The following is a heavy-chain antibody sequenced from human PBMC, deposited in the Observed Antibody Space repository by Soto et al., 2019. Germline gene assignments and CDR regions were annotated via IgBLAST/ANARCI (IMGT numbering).Heavy chain of an antibody. CDR2: IFWDDDR. Sequence: SGPTLVNPTQTLTLTCSFSGFSLSTSGVAVGWVRQPPEKALEWLALIFWDDDRRYSPSLKTRLTITKDTSKNQVVLTLTNVDPVDTATYYCAHMLTGTGGHFDHWGQGTQVTVSS. D-gene: IGHD2-8*02. CDR3: AHMLTGTGGHFDH. J-gene: IGHJ4*02. V-gene: IGHV2-5*02. CDR1: GFSLSTSGVA.